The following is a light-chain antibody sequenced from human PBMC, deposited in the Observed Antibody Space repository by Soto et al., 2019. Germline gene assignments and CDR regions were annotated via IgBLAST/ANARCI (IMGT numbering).Light chain of an antibody. CDR3: QQLHTLPFP. CDR1: HDISTY. Sequence: DIQLTQSPSLLSASVGDRVTITCRASHDISTYLAWYQQKPGKAPKLMIYEASTLQSGVPSRFSGSGSGTEFTLTIRGLLPEDFATYHCQQLHTLPFPFGQATRLQI. V-gene: IGKV1-9*01. CDR2: EAS. J-gene: IGKJ5*01.